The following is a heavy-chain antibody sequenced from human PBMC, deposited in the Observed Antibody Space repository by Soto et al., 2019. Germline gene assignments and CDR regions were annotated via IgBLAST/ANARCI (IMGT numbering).Heavy chain of an antibody. CDR3: ARNVELQGFDY. J-gene: IGHJ4*02. Sequence: QVQLVQSGAEVKKPGSSVKVSCKASGGTFSSYTISWVRQAPGQGLEWTGRIIPILGIANYAQKFQGRVTITADKSTSTAYMELSSLRSEDTAVYYCARNVELQGFDYWGQGTLVTVSS. V-gene: IGHV1-69*02. CDR1: GGTFSSYT. CDR2: IIPILGIA. D-gene: IGHD1-26*01.